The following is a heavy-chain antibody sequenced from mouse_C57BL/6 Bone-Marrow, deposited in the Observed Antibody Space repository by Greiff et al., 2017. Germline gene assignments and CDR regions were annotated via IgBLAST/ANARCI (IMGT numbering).Heavy chain of an antibody. CDR2: IYPRSGNT. CDR3: ARSDYYGSSYEDY. V-gene: IGHV1-81*01. Sequence: QVQLKESGAELARPGASVKLSCKASGYTFTSSGISWVKQRTGQGLEWIGEIYPRSGNTYYNEKFKGKATLTADKSSSTAYMELRSLTSEDSAVYFCARSDYYGSSYEDYWGQGTTRTVSS. J-gene: IGHJ2*01. D-gene: IGHD1-1*01. CDR1: GYTFTSSG.